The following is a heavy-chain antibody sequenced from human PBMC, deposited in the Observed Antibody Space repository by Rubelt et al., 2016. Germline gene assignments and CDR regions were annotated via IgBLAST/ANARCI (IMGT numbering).Heavy chain of an antibody. J-gene: IGHJ4*02. CDR2: IYYSWSP. D-gene: IGHD3-3*01. CDR3: ARRGAIFGVVIYFDY. CDR1: GGSISSSSYY. V-gene: IGHV4-39*01. Sequence: QLQLQESGPGLVKPSETLSLTCTVSGGSISSSSYYWGWIRQPPGKGLEWIGSIYYSWSPFYNPSLMSRVTISVDTSKNQFSLKLSSVTAADTAVYYCARRGAIFGVVIYFDYWGQGTLVTVSS.